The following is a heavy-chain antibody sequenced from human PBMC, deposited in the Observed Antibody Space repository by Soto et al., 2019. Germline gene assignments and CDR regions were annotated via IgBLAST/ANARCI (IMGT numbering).Heavy chain of an antibody. Sequence: SVKVSCKASGGTFSRYTITWVLQAPGQGLEWMGGITPMFGTPNYAQKFQGRVTITADESTSTAYMELSSLRSEDTAMYYCARDGTLYDSSAYYYLYWGQGTLVTVSS. CDR3: ARDGTLYDSSAYYYLY. V-gene: IGHV1-69*13. D-gene: IGHD3-22*01. J-gene: IGHJ4*02. CDR2: ITPMFGTP. CDR1: GGTFSRYT.